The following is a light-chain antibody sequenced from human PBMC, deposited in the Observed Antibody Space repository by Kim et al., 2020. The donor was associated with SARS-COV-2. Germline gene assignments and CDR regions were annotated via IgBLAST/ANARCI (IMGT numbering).Light chain of an antibody. J-gene: IGLJ2*01. CDR1: SLRSYY. V-gene: IGLV3-19*01. Sequence: SSELTQDPAVSVALGQTVRITCQRDSLRSYYATWYQQKPGQAPILVIYGKNNRPSGIPDRFSGSSSGNTASLTITGTQAGDEADYYCNSRDSNDNVVFGGGTKLTVL. CDR3: NSRDSNDNVV. CDR2: GKN.